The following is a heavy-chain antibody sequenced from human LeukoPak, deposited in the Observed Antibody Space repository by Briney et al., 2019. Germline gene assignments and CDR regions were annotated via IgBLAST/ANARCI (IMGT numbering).Heavy chain of an antibody. J-gene: IGHJ3*02. D-gene: IGHD2-21*02. CDR2: ISWNSGSI. V-gene: IGHV3-9*01. Sequence: GGSLRLSCAASGFTFDDYAMHWVRHAPGKGLEWVSGISWNSGSIGYADSVKGRFTISRDNSKNTLYLQMNSLRVEDTAVYYCANVGVTADAFDIWGQGTVVTVSS. CDR1: GFTFDDYA. CDR3: ANVGVTADAFDI.